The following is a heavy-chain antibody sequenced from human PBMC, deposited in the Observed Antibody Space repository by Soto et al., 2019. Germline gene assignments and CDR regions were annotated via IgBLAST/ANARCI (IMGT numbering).Heavy chain of an antibody. V-gene: IGHV3-23*01. Sequence: EVQLLESGGGLVQPGGSLRLSCAASGFTFSSYALSWVRQAPGKGLEWVSSISGSGGSTYYADSVKGRFTISRDNSKNPLYVQMNSLRAEDTAVYYCAKDRGDTTMYSDYWGQGTLVTVSS. CDR3: AKDRGDTTMYSDY. J-gene: IGHJ4*02. D-gene: IGHD5-18*01. CDR2: ISGSGGST. CDR1: GFTFSSYA.